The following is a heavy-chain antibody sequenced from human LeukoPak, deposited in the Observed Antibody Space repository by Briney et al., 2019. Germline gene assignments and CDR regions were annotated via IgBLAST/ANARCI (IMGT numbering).Heavy chain of an antibody. Sequence: PGGSLRLSCAASGFTFSSYAMSWVRRAPGKGLEWVSAISGSGGSTYYADSVKGRFTISRDNSKNTLYLQMNSLRAEDTAVYYCAKVPGGDYPMSWFDPWGQGTLVTVSS. D-gene: IGHD4-17*01. CDR2: ISGSGGST. J-gene: IGHJ5*02. CDR1: GFTFSSYA. CDR3: AKVPGGDYPMSWFDP. V-gene: IGHV3-23*01.